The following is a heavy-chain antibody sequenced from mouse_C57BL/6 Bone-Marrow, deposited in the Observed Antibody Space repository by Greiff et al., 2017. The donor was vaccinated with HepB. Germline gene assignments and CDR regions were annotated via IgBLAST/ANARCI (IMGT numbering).Heavy chain of an antibody. J-gene: IGHJ4*01. V-gene: IGHV10-1*01. CDR2: IRSKSNNYAT. CDR1: GFSFNTYA. D-gene: IGHD2-4*01. CDR3: VRQYDYDGAMDY. Sequence: EVKLMESGGGLVQPKGSLKLSCAASGFSFNTYAMNWVRQAPGKGLEWVARIRSKSNNYATYYADSVKDRFTISRDDSESMLYLQMNNLKTEDTAMYYCVRQYDYDGAMDYWGQGTSVTVSS.